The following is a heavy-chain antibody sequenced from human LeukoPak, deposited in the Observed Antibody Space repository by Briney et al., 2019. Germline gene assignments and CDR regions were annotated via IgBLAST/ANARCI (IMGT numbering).Heavy chain of an antibody. D-gene: IGHD5-18*01. CDR1: GFTFSSYA. Sequence: PGGSLRLSCAASGFTFSSYAMSWVRQAPGKGLEWVSAISGSGGSTYYADSVKGRFTISRDNSKNTLYLQMSSLRAEDTAVYYCAKSKRGYSYGLGDYWGQGTLVTVSS. CDR3: AKSKRGYSYGLGDY. CDR2: ISGSGGST. J-gene: IGHJ4*02. V-gene: IGHV3-23*01.